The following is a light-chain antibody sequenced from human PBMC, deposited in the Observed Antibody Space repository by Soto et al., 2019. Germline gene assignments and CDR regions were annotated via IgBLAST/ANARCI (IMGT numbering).Light chain of an antibody. J-gene: IGLJ3*02. V-gene: IGLV4-60*02. Sequence: QSVLTQSSSASASLGSSVKLTCTLSSGHSSFIIAWHQQQPGKAPRYLMKLEGSGSYHKGSGVPDRFSGSSSGADRYLTISNLQFEDEDDYYCETWDSNTRVFGGGTKLTVL. CDR1: SGHSSFI. CDR3: ETWDSNTRV. CDR2: LEGSGSY.